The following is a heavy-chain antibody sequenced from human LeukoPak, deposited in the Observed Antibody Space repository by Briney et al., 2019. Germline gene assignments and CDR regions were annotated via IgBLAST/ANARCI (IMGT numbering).Heavy chain of an antibody. CDR3: ARSSGSYRYNWFDP. Sequence: SETLSLTCTVSGYSITSGYYWGWVRQPPGKGLEWIGSIYHSGTTYYNPSLKSRVTISVDTSKNQFSLKLSSVTAADTAVYYCARSSGSYRYNWFDPWGQGTLVTVSS. CDR2: IYHSGTT. D-gene: IGHD3-10*01. CDR1: GYSITSGYY. V-gene: IGHV4-38-2*02. J-gene: IGHJ5*02.